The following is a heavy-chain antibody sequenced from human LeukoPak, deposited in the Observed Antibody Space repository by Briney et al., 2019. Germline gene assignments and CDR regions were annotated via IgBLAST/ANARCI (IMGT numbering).Heavy chain of an antibody. CDR2: ISAYNGNT. CDR1: GYTFTSYG. CDR3: ARDWNGSGSYYYYGMDV. Sequence: ASVKVSCKASGYTFTSYGISWVRQAPGQGLEWMGWISAYNGNTSYAQKLQGRVTMTTDTSTSTAYMELRSLRSDDTAVYYCARDWNGSGSYYYYGMDVWGQGTTVTVSS. J-gene: IGHJ6*02. V-gene: IGHV1-18*01. D-gene: IGHD3-10*01.